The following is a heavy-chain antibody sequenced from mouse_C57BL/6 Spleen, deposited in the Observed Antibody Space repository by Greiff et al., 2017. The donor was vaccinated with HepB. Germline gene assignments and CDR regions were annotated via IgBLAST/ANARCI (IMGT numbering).Heavy chain of an antibody. Sequence: QVQLQQPGAELVKPGASVKLSCKASGYTFTSYWTHWVKQRPGQGLEWIGMIHPNSGSTNYNEKFKSKATLTVDKSSSTAYMQLSSLTSEDSAVYYCPRYGIYDGYYWYFDVWGTGTTVTVSS. CDR3: PRYGIYDGYYWYFDV. J-gene: IGHJ1*03. V-gene: IGHV1-64*01. CDR2: IHPNSGST. D-gene: IGHD2-3*01. CDR1: GYTFTSYW.